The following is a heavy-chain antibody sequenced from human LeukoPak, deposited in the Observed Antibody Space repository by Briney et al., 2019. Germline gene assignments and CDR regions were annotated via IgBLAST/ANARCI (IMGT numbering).Heavy chain of an antibody. CDR3: ARRSYDILTGYYNVDY. CDR2: IYYSGST. J-gene: IGHJ4*02. V-gene: IGHV4-39*01. CDR1: GGSISSSSYY. D-gene: IGHD3-9*01. Sequence: SETLSLTCTVSGGSISSSSYYWGWIRQPPGKGLEWIGSIYYSGSTYYNPSLKSRVTISVDTSKNQFSLKLSSVTAADTAVYYCARRSYDILTGYYNVDYWGQGTLVTVSS.